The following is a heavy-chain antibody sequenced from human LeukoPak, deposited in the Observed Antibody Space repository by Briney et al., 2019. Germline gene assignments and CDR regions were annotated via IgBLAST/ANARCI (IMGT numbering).Heavy chain of an antibody. CDR1: GFSVSGNF. V-gene: IGHV3-53*01. J-gene: IGHJ4*02. CDR3: ARGRSRSKSGWYFGY. Sequence: GGSQRLSCTASGFSVSGNFMAWVRQAPGKGLEWISFIYAGGTTSYADSVKGRFTLSRNNSRNTIYLQLNSLRVEDTAVYYCARGRSRSKSGWYFGYWGQGTLVTVSS. CDR2: IYAGGTT. D-gene: IGHD3-22*01.